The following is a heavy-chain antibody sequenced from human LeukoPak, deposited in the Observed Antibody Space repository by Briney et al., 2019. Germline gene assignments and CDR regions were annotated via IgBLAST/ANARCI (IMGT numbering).Heavy chain of an antibody. D-gene: IGHD1-26*01. CDR2: IYYSGST. CDR1: GGSISSSGYY. CDR3: ARHEYSGSYYGLSWFDP. Sequence: SGTLSLTCTVSGGSISSSGYYWGWIRQPPGKGLEWTVSIYYSGSTYYNPSLKSRVTISVDTSKNQLSLKLSSLIAADTAVYYCARHEYSGSYYGLSWFDPWGQGTLVTVSS. V-gene: IGHV4-39*01. J-gene: IGHJ5*02.